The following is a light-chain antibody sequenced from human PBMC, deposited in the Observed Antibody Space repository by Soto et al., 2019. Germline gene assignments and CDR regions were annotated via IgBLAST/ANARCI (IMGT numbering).Light chain of an antibody. V-gene: IGKV1-5*01. J-gene: IGKJ2*01. Sequence: DIQMTQSPSTLSASVGDRVTITCRASQNINAWLAWYQQKPGKAPKLLISDASNLESGVSSRFSGSGYGTEFTLTISSLQPDDFATYYCQQFHTSYTFGQGNKLEIK. CDR3: QQFHTSYT. CDR1: QNINAW. CDR2: DAS.